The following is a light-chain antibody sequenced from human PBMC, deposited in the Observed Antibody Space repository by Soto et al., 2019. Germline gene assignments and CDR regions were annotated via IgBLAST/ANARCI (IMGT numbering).Light chain of an antibody. CDR3: QSFDTSLSGSVV. CDR1: NIGSKS. CDR2: DDS. Sequence: SYELTQPPSVSVAPGQTARITCGGNNIGSKSVHWYQQKPGQAPVLVVYDDSDRPSGIPERFSGSNSGNTATLTISRVEAGDEADYYCQSFDTSLSGSVVFGGGTQLTVL. J-gene: IGLJ2*01. V-gene: IGLV3-21*02.